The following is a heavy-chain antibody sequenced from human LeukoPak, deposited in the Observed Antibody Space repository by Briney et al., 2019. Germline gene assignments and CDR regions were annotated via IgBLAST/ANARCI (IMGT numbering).Heavy chain of an antibody. Sequence: SETLSLTCTVSGGSIGSSSYYWGWIRQPPGNGLNWIGSIYYSGSTYYNPSLKSRVTISVDTSKNQFSLKLSSVTAADTAVYYCASELLSYDISYYFDYWGQGTLVTVSS. J-gene: IGHJ4*02. D-gene: IGHD3-9*01. CDR2: IYYSGST. V-gene: IGHV4-39*07. CDR3: ASELLSYDISYYFDY. CDR1: GGSIGSSSYY.